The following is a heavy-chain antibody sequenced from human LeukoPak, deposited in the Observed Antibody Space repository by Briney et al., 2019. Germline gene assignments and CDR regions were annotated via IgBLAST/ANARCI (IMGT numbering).Heavy chain of an antibody. Sequence: PGGSLRLSCGASGFTFSASTMTWIRQAPGKGLEWVSSISSSSSSIYSADSVKGRSTISRDNAKDSLYLQMNSLRAEDTAVYFCARVDYYEGPVNWGQGTLVTVSS. V-gene: IGHV3-21*01. J-gene: IGHJ4*02. D-gene: IGHD3-22*01. CDR1: GFTFSAST. CDR2: ISSSSSSI. CDR3: ARVDYYEGPVN.